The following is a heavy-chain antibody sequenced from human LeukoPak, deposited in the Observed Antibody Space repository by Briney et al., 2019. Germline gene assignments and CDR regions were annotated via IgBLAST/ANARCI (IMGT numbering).Heavy chain of an antibody. Sequence: GGSLRLSCATSGFTFSSYWMSWVREAPGKGLEWVADIKEDGSEKYYVDSVKGRFTISRDNAKNSLYLQMNSLRAEDTAVYYCALNPDYYGSGSFDYWGQGTLVTVSS. V-gene: IGHV3-7*01. D-gene: IGHD3-10*01. CDR3: ALNPDYYGSGSFDY. J-gene: IGHJ4*02. CDR2: IKEDGSEK. CDR1: GFTFSSYW.